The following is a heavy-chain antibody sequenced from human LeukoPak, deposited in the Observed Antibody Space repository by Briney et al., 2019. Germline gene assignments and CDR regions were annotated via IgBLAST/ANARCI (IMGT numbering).Heavy chain of an antibody. Sequence: ASVTVSCKTSGYTFTSYGISWVRQAPGQGLEWMGWISAYNGNTNYAQKFQGRVTMTTDTSTSTAYMELRSLRSDDTAMYYCARDRGKWEHLRFFEYWGQGTLVTVSS. CDR2: ISAYNGNT. J-gene: IGHJ4*02. CDR1: GYTFTSYG. V-gene: IGHV1-18*01. CDR3: ARDRGKWEHLRFFEY. D-gene: IGHD1-26*01.